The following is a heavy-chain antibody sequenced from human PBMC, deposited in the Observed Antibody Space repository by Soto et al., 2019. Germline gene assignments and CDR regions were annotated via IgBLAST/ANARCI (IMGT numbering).Heavy chain of an antibody. CDR3: ARDGGFWSGYSNWFDP. V-gene: IGHV4-31*03. J-gene: IGHJ5*02. CDR2: IYYSGST. CDR1: GGSISSGGYY. D-gene: IGHD3-3*01. Sequence: SETLSLTCTVSGGSISSGGYYWSWIRQHPGKGLEWIGYIYYSGSTYYNPSLKSRVTISVDTSKNQFSQKLSYVTAADTALYYRARDGGFWSGYSNWFDPWGQGTLVTVSS.